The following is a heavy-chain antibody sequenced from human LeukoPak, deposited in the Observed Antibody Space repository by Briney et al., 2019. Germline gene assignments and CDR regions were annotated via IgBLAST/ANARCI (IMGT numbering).Heavy chain of an antibody. CDR2: ISYDGRNK. Sequence: GGSLRLSCAASGFTFSSYGMHWVRQAPGEGLEWVAAISYDGRNKECVDSVKGRFTISRDNSKNTVYLQMNSPRAEDTAVYNCAKDRGYSHGFDYWGQGTLVTVSS. D-gene: IGHD5-18*01. J-gene: IGHJ4*02. V-gene: IGHV3-30*18. CDR3: AKDRGYSHGFDY. CDR1: GFTFSSYG.